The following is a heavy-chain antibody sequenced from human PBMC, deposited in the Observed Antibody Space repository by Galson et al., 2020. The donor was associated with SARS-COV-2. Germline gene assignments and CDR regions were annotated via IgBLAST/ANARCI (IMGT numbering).Heavy chain of an antibody. CDR1: GGSISSGDYY. V-gene: IGHV4-30-4*01. Sequence: ETSETLSLTCTVSGGSISSGDYYWSRIRQPPGKGLEWIGYIYYSGSTYYNPSLKSRVTISVDTSKNQFSLKLSSVTAADTAVYYCARESGSITMIVDGAFDIWGQGTMVTVSS. CDR2: IYYSGST. J-gene: IGHJ3*02. D-gene: IGHD3-22*01. CDR3: ARESGSITMIVDGAFDI.